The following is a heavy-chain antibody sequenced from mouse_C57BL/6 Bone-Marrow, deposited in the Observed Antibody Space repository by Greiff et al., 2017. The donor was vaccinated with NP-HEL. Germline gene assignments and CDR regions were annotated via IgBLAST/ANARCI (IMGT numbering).Heavy chain of an antibody. CDR3: ARYWHGSSPSFAY. CDR2: IRNKANGYTT. J-gene: IGHJ3*01. CDR1: GFTFTDYY. D-gene: IGHD1-1*01. Sequence: DVQLVESGGGLVQPGGSLSLSCAASGFTFTDYYMSWVRQPPGKALEWLGFIRNKANGYTTEYSASVKGRFTISRDNSQSILYLQMHALRAEDSATYYCARYWHGSSPSFAYWGQGTLVTVSA. V-gene: IGHV7-3*01.